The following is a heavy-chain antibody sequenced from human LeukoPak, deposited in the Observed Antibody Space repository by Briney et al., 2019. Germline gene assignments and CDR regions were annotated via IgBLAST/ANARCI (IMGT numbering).Heavy chain of an antibody. J-gene: IGHJ4*02. CDR1: GGSISSYY. Sequence: PSETLSLTCIVSGGSISSYYWSWIRQPPGKGLEWIGYIYYSGSTNYNPSLKSRVTISVDTSKNQFSLKLSSVTAADTAVYYCARSSVTMIVVVWGQGTLVTVSS. CDR2: IYYSGST. V-gene: IGHV4-59*01. D-gene: IGHD3-22*01. CDR3: ARSSVTMIVVV.